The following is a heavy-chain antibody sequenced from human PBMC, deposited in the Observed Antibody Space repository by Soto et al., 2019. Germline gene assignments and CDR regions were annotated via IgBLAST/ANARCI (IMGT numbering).Heavy chain of an antibody. V-gene: IGHV4-34*01. Sequence: SSETLSLTCAVYGGSFSGYYWSWIRQPPGKGLEWIGEINHSGSTNYNPSLKSRVTISVDTSKNQFSLKLSSVTAADTAVYYCARGPTRRRRAAAGRGGWFDPWGQGTLVTVSS. CDR3: ARGPTRRRRAAAGRGGWFDP. CDR2: INHSGST. D-gene: IGHD6-13*01. J-gene: IGHJ5*02. CDR1: GGSFSGYY.